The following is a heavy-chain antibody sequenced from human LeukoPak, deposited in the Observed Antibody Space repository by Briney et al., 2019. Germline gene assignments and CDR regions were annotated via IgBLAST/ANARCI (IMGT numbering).Heavy chain of an antibody. J-gene: IGHJ4*02. CDR2: ISGSGGST. CDR3: ALDYYDSSGYYYQGTFDY. CDR1: GFTFSSYA. V-gene: IGHV3-23*01. Sequence: AGSLRLSCAASGFTFSSYAMSWVRQAPGKGLEWVSAISGSGGSTYYADSVKGRFTISRDNSKNTLYLQMNSLRAEDTAVYYCALDYYDSSGYYYQGTFDYWGQGTLVTVSS. D-gene: IGHD3-22*01.